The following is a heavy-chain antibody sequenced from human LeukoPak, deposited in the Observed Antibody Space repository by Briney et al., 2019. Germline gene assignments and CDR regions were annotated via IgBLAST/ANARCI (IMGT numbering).Heavy chain of an antibody. Sequence: ASVKVSCKASGGTFSGYAISWVRQAPGQGLEWMGGIIPIFGTANYAQKFQGRVTITTDESTSTAYMELSSLRSEDTAVYYCARDLGHSSSWYPLDYWGQGTLVTVSS. D-gene: IGHD6-13*01. J-gene: IGHJ4*02. CDR3: ARDLGHSSSWYPLDY. CDR1: GGTFSGYA. V-gene: IGHV1-69*05. CDR2: IIPIFGTA.